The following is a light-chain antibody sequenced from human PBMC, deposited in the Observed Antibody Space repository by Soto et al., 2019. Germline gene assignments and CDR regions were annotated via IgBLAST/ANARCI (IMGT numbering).Light chain of an antibody. Sequence: DIQMTQSPSTLSASVGDRVTITCRASQSISSWLAWYQQKPVKAPNLLIYKTSSLESGVPSRFSGSGSGTEFTLTISSLQPDDFATYYCQQYNSYPRTFGQGTKLEIK. CDR2: KTS. CDR1: QSISSW. CDR3: QQYNSYPRT. J-gene: IGKJ2*01. V-gene: IGKV1-5*03.